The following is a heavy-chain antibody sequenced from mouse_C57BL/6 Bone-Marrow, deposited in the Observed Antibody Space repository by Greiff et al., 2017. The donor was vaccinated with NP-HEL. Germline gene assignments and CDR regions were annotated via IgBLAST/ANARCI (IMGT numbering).Heavy chain of an antibody. Sequence: DVHLVESGGGLVQPKGSLKLSCAASGFSFNTYAMNWVRQAPGKGLEWVARIRSKSNNYATYYADSVKDRFTISRDDSESMLYLQMNNLKTEDTAMYYCVGTVVASMDYWGQGTSVTVSS. CDR3: VGTVVASMDY. CDR1: GFSFNTYA. CDR2: IRSKSNNYAT. D-gene: IGHD1-1*01. J-gene: IGHJ4*01. V-gene: IGHV10-1*01.